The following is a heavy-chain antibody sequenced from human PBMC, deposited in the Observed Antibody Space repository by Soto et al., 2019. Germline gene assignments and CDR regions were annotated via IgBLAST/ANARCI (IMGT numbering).Heavy chain of an antibody. CDR1: GYSFTSYW. V-gene: IGHV5-51*01. J-gene: IGHJ6*02. D-gene: IGHD6-25*01. CDR3: ARGGYSSGSYYYYGMDV. CDR2: IYPGDSDT. Sequence: PGESLKISCKGSGYSFTSYWIGWVRQMPGKGLEWMGIIYPGDSDTRYSPSFQGQVTISADKSISTAYLQWSSLKASDTAMYYCARGGYSSGSYYYYGMDVWGQGTTVTVSS.